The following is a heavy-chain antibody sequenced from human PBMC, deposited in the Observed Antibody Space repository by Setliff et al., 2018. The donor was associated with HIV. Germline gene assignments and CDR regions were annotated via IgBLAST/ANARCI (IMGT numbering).Heavy chain of an antibody. CDR2: ITNNSDT. V-gene: IGHV3-21*04. CDR3: ASNGFWSGYSTILDY. CDR1: GFTFRHYS. D-gene: IGHD3-3*01. J-gene: IGHJ4*02. Sequence: GGSLRLSCAASGFTFRHYSMNWVRQAPGKGLEWFSSITNNSDTLYADSVKGRFTISRDNAKNSLYLQMNSLRAEDTAVYYCASNGFWSGYSTILDYWGQGTLVTVSS.